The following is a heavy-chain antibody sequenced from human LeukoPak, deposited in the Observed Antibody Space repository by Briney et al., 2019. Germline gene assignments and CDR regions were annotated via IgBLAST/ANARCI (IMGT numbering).Heavy chain of an antibody. CDR2: IYPSDSDS. V-gene: IGHV5-51*01. CDR1: GYSFTTYW. J-gene: IGHJ4*02. D-gene: IGHD2-15*01. Sequence: GESLKISCKGSGYSFTTYWIGWVRQMPGKGLEWMGIIYPSDSDSRYSPSFQGQVTISADKSIGTAYLQWSSLKASDSAMYYCARRIGYCSGGSCYVDYWGQGTLVTVSS. CDR3: ARRIGYCSGGSCYVDY.